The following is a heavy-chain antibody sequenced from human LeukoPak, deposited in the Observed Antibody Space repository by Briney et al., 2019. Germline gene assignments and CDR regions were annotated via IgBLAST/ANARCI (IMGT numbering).Heavy chain of an antibody. Sequence: SGTLSLTCAVYGGSFSGYYWSWIRQPPGKGLEWIGEINHSGSTNYNPSLKSRVTISVDTSKNQFSLKLSSVTAADTAVYYCARERLGYCSSTSCPWFDPWGQGTLVTVSS. CDR3: ARERLGYCSSTSCPWFDP. CDR1: GGSFSGYY. J-gene: IGHJ5*02. V-gene: IGHV4-34*01. CDR2: INHSGST. D-gene: IGHD2-2*01.